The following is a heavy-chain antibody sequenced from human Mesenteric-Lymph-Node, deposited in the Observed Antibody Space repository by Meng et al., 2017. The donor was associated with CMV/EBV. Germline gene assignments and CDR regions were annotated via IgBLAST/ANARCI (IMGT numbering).Heavy chain of an antibody. V-gene: IGHV3-30*04. D-gene: IGHD1-26*01. CDR3: ARDRSGVGWEGIDY. CDR1: GFTLTNYA. J-gene: IGHJ4*02. Sequence: GGSLRLSCAASGFTLTNYAVHWVRQAPGKGLEWVTLISYDGTNKYFADSVKGRFTISRDTSKNTQYLQMNSLRPEDTAIYYCARDRSGVGWEGIDYWGQGTLVTVSS. CDR2: ISYDGTNK.